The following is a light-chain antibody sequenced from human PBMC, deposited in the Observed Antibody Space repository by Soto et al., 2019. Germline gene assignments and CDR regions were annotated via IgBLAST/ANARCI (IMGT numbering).Light chain of an antibody. CDR3: NSYAGSNNVV. V-gene: IGLV2-8*01. Sequence: QSVLTQPPSASGSPGHSVTISCTGTSSDVGGYNYVSWYQQHPGKAPKLMIYEVSKRPSGVPDRFSGSKSGNTASLTVSGLQAEDEADYYCNSYAGSNNVVFGGGTKLTVL. CDR2: EVS. CDR1: SSDVGGYNY. J-gene: IGLJ2*01.